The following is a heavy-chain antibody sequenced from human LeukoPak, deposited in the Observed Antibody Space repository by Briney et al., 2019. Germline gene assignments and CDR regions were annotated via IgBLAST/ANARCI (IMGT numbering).Heavy chain of an antibody. Sequence: SETLSLTCAVYGGSFSGYYWSWIRQPPGKGLEWIGEINHSGSTNYNPSLKSRATISVDTSKNQFSLELSSVTAADTAAYYCARGIAVAGSTTPSLSTLHRSDLSFDYWGQGTLVTVSS. J-gene: IGHJ4*02. D-gene: IGHD6-19*01. CDR2: INHSGST. V-gene: IGHV4-34*01. CDR3: ARGIAVAGSTTPSLSTLHRSDLSFDY. CDR1: GGSFSGYY.